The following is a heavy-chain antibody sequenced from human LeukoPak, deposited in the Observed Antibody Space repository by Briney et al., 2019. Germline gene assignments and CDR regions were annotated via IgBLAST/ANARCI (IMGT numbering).Heavy chain of an antibody. CDR3: ASTLGIVVVPAAIGAFDI. J-gene: IGHJ3*02. CDR1: GYTFTGYY. D-gene: IGHD2-2*03. CDR2: INPNSGGT. V-gene: IGHV1-2*02. Sequence: ASVKVSCKASGYTFTGYYMHWVRQAPGQGLEWMGWINPNSGGTNYAQKFQGRVTMTRDTSISTAYMELSRLRSDDTAVYYCASTLGIVVVPAAIGAFDIWGQGTMVTVSS.